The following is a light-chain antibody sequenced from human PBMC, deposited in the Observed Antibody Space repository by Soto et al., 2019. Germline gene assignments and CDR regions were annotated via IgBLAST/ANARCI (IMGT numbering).Light chain of an antibody. V-gene: IGKV1-5*03. CDR2: KAS. CDR3: QQYDSYPIT. Sequence: DIQMTQSPSTLSASVGDRVTITCRASQSVSSWLAWYQQRPGNAPNLLIYKASSLESGVPSRFSGSGSGTEFTLTVSSLQPDDFATYYCQQYDSYPITFGGGTKVDIK. J-gene: IGKJ4*01. CDR1: QSVSSW.